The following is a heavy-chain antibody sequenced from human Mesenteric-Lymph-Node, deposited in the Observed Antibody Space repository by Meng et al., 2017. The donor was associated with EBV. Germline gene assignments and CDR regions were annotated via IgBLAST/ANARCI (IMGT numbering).Heavy chain of an antibody. CDR1: GGSISGNNW. V-gene: IGHV4-4*02. J-gene: IGHJ1*01. Sequence: QLQLQESGPGLVKPSGTLSLTCAVSGGSISGNNWWSWIRQPPGKGLEWIGEVFHIGSTNYNPSLKSRVTISLDKSKNQFSLKLTSVTAADTAVYFCARVSEISGTWLDCWGQGTLVTVSS. CDR3: ARVSEISGTWLDC. D-gene: IGHD1-7*01. CDR2: VFHIGST.